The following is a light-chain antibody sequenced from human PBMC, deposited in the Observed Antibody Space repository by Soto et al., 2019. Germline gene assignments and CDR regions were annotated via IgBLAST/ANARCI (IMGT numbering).Light chain of an antibody. CDR2: DAS. J-gene: IGKJ1*01. CDR3: QQYDTYST. Sequence: DIQMTQSPSSLSASVGDRVTITFQASQDISNYLNWYQQKPGKAPKLLIYDASNLETGVPSRFSGSGSGTDFTFTISSLQPDDFATYYCQQYDTYSTFGQGTKVDIK. CDR1: QDISNY. V-gene: IGKV1-33*01.